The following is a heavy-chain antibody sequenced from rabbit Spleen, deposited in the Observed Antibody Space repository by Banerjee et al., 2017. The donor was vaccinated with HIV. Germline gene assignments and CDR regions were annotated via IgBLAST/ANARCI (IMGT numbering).Heavy chain of an antibody. CDR2: IDPVFGIT. J-gene: IGHJ4*01. V-gene: IGHV1S7*01. CDR3: ARDLVTVIGWNFNL. D-gene: IGHD5-1*01. Sequence: HLKESGGGLVQPGGSLKLSYTASGFTLSSYYMNWVRQAPGKGLEWIGYIDPVFGITYYANWVNGRFSISRENAQNTVFLQMTSLTAADTATYICARDLVTVIGWNFNLWGPGHPRHRL. CDR1: GFTLSSYY.